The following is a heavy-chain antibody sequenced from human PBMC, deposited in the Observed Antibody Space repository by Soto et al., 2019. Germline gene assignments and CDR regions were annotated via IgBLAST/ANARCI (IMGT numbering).Heavy chain of an antibody. Sequence: SETLSLTCTVSGGSISSYYWSWIRQPPGKGLEWIGYIYYSGSTNYNPSLKSRVTISVDTSKNQFSLKLSSVTAADTAVYYCARAVTAMASYYFDYWGQGTLVNVSS. V-gene: IGHV4-59*01. J-gene: IGHJ4*02. CDR1: GGSISSYY. D-gene: IGHD5-18*01. CDR2: IYYSGST. CDR3: ARAVTAMASYYFDY.